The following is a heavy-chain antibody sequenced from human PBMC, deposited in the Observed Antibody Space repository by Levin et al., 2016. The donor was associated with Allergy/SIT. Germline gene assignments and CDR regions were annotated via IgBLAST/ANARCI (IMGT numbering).Heavy chain of an antibody. CDR3: ASYGAAIDY. CDR1: GGSVSSGSYY. V-gene: IGHV4-61*01. Sequence: SETLSLTCTVSGGSVSSGSYYWSWIRQPPGKGLEWIGYIYYSGSTNYNPSLKSRVTISVDTSKNQFSLKLSSVTAADTAVYYCASYGAAIDYWGQGTLVTVSS. CDR2: IYYSGST. D-gene: IGHD3-10*01. J-gene: IGHJ4*02.